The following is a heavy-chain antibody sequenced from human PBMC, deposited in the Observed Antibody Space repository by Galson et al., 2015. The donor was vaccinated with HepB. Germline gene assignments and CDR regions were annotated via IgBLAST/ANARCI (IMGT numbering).Heavy chain of an antibody. CDR2: ISGSGGST. V-gene: IGHV3-23*01. J-gene: IGHJ3*02. Sequence: SLRLSCAASGFTFSSYAMSWVRQAPGKGLEWVSAISGSGGSTYYADSVKGRFTISRDNSKNTLYLQMNSLGAEDTAVYYCAKYRVGATPTTDDAFDIWGQGTMVTVSS. CDR3: AKYRVGATPTTDDAFDI. D-gene: IGHD1-26*01. CDR1: GFTFSSYA.